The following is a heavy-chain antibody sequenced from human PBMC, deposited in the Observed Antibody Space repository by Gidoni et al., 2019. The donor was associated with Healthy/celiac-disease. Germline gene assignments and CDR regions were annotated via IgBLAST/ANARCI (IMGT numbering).Heavy chain of an antibody. CDR1: GGSFSGYY. D-gene: IGHD2-8*01. Sequence: QVQLQQWGAGLLKPSEPLSITCAVYGGSFSGYYWSWIRQPPGKGLEWIGEINHSGSTNYNPSLKSRVTISVDTSKNQFSLKLSSVTAADTAVYYCARRGTKYWYFDLWGRGTLVTVSS. V-gene: IGHV4-34*01. J-gene: IGHJ2*01. CDR2: INHSGST. CDR3: ARRGTKYWYFDL.